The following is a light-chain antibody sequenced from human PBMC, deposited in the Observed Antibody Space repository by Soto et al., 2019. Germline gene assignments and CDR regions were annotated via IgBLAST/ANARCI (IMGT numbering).Light chain of an antibody. J-gene: IGLJ2*01. CDR2: DVT. CDR1: TIDIGAYNY. Sequence: QSALTQPASVSGFPGQSITISCTGTTIDIGAYNYVSWYQHHPGKAPKLLIYDVTDRPSGVSDRFSGSKSGNTASLTISGLQAEDEADYFCSSYTTINTVVLFGGGTKLTVL. V-gene: IGLV2-14*03. CDR3: SSYTTINTVVL.